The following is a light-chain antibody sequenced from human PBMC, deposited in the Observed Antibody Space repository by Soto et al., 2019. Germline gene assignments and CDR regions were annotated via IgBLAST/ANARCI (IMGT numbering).Light chain of an antibody. CDR2: DVS. V-gene: IGLV2-11*01. J-gene: IGLJ1*01. Sequence: QSVLTQPRSVSGSPGQSVTISCTGTSSDVGTYDFVSWYQQHPGNAPRLMIFDVSERPSGVPDRFSGSKSGNTASLTISGLQAEDEADYYCCLYAVTFYVFGTGTKLTVL. CDR1: SSDVGTYDF. CDR3: CLYAVTFYV.